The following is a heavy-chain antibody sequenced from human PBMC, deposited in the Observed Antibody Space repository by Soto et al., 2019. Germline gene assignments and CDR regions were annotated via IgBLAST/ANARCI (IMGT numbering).Heavy chain of an antibody. D-gene: IGHD2-8*02. CDR3: ARDVWDGGSAGGFDY. V-gene: IGHV3-33*08. CDR1: EFTFSSYG. J-gene: IGHJ4*02. CDR2: IWYDGSNT. Sequence: PGGSLRLSCAASEFTFSSYGMHWVRQAPGKGLEWVAVIWYDGSNTYYEDSVKGRFTISRDNSKNMLYLQMNSLRVEDTAVYYCARDVWDGGSAGGFDYWAQGDLVTVSS.